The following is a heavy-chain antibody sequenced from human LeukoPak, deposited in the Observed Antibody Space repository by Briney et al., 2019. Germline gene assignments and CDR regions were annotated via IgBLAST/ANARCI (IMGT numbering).Heavy chain of an antibody. D-gene: IGHD2-2*01. CDR2: IFYNEGT. V-gene: IGHV4-59*01. Sequence: PSESLSLTCTVSSGSFRTYYWSWIRQPPGKGLEWIGYIFYNEGTSYNPSLKSRVTISVDTSNNQLSLKVNSVTAADTAMYYCVKSNSRYQPWTLDIWGRGTMVTVSS. CDR1: SGSFRTYY. J-gene: IGHJ3*02. CDR3: VKSNSRYQPWTLDI.